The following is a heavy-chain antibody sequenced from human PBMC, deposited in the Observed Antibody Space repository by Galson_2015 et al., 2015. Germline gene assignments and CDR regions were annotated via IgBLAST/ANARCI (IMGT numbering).Heavy chain of an antibody. Sequence: SVKVSCKASGYTFTSYAMHWVRQAPEQRLEWMGWIKAGNGNTKYSQKFQGRVTITRDTSASTAYMELSSLRSEDTAVYYCAREYYYDSSGYYTLNWFDPWGQGTLVTVSS. D-gene: IGHD3-22*01. CDR2: IKAGNGNT. CDR1: GYTFTSYA. J-gene: IGHJ5*02. V-gene: IGHV1-3*01. CDR3: AREYYYDSSGYYTLNWFDP.